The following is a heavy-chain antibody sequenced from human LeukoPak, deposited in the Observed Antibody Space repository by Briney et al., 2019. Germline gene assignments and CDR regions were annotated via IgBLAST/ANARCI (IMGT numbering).Heavy chain of an antibody. CDR2: MNPNSGNT. Sequence: GASVKVSCKASGYTFTSYDVNWVRQATGQGLEWMGWMNPNSGNTGYAQKFQGRVTMTRNTSRSTAYMELSSLRSEDTAVYYCARAVSDGYRDCCFGNWGQGTLVTVSS. V-gene: IGHV1-8*01. CDR3: ARAVSDGYRDCCFGN. CDR1: GYTFTSYD. J-gene: IGHJ4*02. D-gene: IGHD5-18*01.